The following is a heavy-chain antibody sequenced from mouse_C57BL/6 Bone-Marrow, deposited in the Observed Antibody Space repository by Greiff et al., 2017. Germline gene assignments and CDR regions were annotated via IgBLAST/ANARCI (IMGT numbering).Heavy chain of an antibody. CDR2: IYPSDSET. Sequence: VQLQQPGAELVRPGSSVKLSCKASGSTFTSYWMDWVKQRPGQGLEWIGNIYPSDSETHYNQKFKDKATLTVDKSSSTAYMQLSSLTSEDSAVYYCAVGSTTVGYAMDYWGQGTSVTVSS. CDR1: GSTFTSYW. J-gene: IGHJ4*01. V-gene: IGHV1-61*01. CDR3: AVGSTTVGYAMDY. D-gene: IGHD1-1*01.